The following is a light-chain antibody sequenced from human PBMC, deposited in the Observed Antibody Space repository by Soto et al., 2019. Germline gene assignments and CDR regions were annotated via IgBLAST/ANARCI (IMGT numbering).Light chain of an antibody. J-gene: IGKJ1*01. CDR3: QQRVTWPWT. Sequence: EIVLTQSPATVSLSSGERATLSCRASRSVGIYFAWYQQKPGQAPRLLIYDASNRATGVPARFSGSGSGTDFTLSITSLEPEDFAVYYCQQRVTWPWTFGQGTKLEIK. CDR2: DAS. CDR1: RSVGIY. V-gene: IGKV3-11*01.